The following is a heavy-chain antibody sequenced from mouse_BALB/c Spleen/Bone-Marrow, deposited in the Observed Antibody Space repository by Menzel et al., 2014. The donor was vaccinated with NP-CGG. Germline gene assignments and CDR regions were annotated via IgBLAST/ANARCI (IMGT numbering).Heavy chain of an antibody. D-gene: IGHD6-1*01. CDR3: ARASWDY. CDR1: GYTFSSYW. CDR2: ILPGSGST. Sequence: VQLQQSGAELMKPGASVKISCKATGYTFSSYWLEWVKQRPGHGLEWIGEILPGSGSTNYNEKFRGKATFTADTSSNTAYMQLSSLTSEDSAVYYCARASWDYWGQGTSVTVSS. J-gene: IGHJ4*01. V-gene: IGHV1-9*01.